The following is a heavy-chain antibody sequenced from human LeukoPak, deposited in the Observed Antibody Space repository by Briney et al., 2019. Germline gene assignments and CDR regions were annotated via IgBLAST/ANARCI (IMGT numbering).Heavy chain of an antibody. V-gene: IGHV3-48*01. D-gene: IGHD5-24*01. CDR1: YS. CDR3: ARDYKYAFDN. J-gene: IGHJ4*02. Sequence: YSMNXVRQAPGKGLEWISYIGIDSGNTNYADSVKGRFTISGDKAKNSLYLQMNSLRVEDTAVYYCARDYKYAFDNWGQGTLVTVSS. CDR2: IGIDSGNT.